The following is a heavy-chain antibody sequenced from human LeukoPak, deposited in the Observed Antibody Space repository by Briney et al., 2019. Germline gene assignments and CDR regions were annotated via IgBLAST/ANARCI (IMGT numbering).Heavy chain of an antibody. CDR3: ARVKASGYNRWNFDY. D-gene: IGHD5-18*01. J-gene: IGHJ4*02. CDR2: INSDGSST. CDR1: GFTLSSYW. Sequence: PGGSLRLSCAASGFTLSSYWMHWVRQAPGKGLVWVSRINSDGSSTSYADSVKGRFTISRDNAKNTLYLQMNSLRAEDTAVYYCARVKASGYNRWNFDYWGQGTLVTVSS. V-gene: IGHV3-74*01.